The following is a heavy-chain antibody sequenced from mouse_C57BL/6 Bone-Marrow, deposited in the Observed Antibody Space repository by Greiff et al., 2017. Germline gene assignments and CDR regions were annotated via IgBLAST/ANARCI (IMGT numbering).Heavy chain of an antibody. J-gene: IGHJ1*03. D-gene: IGHD2-5*01. Sequence: VQLQQPGAELVRPGSSVKLSCKASGYTFTSYWMHWVKQRPIQGLEWIGNIDPSDSETHYNQKFKDKATLTVDKSSSTAYMQLSSLTSEDSAVYYCVRSYSSYEGFDVWGTGTTVTVSS. CDR2: IDPSDSET. V-gene: IGHV1-52*01. CDR1: GYTFTSYW. CDR3: VRSYSSYEGFDV.